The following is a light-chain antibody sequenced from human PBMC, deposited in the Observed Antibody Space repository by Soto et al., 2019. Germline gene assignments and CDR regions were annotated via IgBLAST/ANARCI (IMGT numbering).Light chain of an antibody. J-gene: IGLJ1*01. V-gene: IGLV2-23*03. CDR2: EGN. Sequence: QSALTQPASVSGSPGQSITISCTRTSSDVGSYNFVSWYRQHPGEVPKLIIYEGNKRPSGISNRFSGSKSGNTASLRISGLQAEDEADYYCCSYAGFSSFVFGTGTKVTVL. CDR1: SSDVGSYNF. CDR3: CSYAGFSSFV.